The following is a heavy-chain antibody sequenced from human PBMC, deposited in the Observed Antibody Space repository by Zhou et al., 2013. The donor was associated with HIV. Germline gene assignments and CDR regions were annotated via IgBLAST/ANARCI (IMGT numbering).Heavy chain of an antibody. J-gene: IGHJ5*02. CDR3: AREGWDVVTARFGWFDP. CDR1: GGTFRSYS. D-gene: IGHD2-15*01. Sequence: QVQLVQSGAEVKKPGSSVKVSCKASGGTFRSYSISWVRQAPGQGLEWIGGINPILNTANYAQKFQGRVTITTDESTSTAYVELSSLISADTAVYYCAREGWDVVTARFGWFDPWGQGTLVTVSS. V-gene: IGHV1-69*05. CDR2: INPILNTA.